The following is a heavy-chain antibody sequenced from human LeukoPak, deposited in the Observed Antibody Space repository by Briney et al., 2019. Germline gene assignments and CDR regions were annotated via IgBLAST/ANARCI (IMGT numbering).Heavy chain of an antibody. Sequence: PGRSLRLSCTASGFIFADYAMSWVRQAPGKGLEWVGFGYGWTTEYAASVKVRFTISRDDSKSIAYLQMNSLKTEDTAVYYCISWISTDALKAWGQGTMVTVSS. J-gene: IGHJ3*01. D-gene: IGHD2-2*03. V-gene: IGHV3-49*04. CDR1: GFIFADYA. CDR3: ISWISTDALKA. CDR2: GYGWTT.